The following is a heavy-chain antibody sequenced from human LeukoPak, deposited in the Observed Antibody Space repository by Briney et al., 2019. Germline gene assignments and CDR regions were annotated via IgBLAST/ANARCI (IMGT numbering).Heavy chain of an antibody. Sequence: SVKVSCKASGGTFSSYAISWVRQAPGQGLEWMGGIIPIFGTANYAQKFQGRVTITADESTSTAYMELSSLTFDDTAVYYCAREKLWFGEFPFDNWGQGTLVSVSS. CDR2: IIPIFGTA. V-gene: IGHV1-69*13. D-gene: IGHD3-10*01. CDR1: GGTFSSYA. J-gene: IGHJ4*02. CDR3: AREKLWFGEFPFDN.